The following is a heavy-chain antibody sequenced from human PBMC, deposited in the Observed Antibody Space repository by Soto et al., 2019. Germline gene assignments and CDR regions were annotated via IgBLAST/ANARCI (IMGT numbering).Heavy chain of an antibody. CDR2: IWFDGSNK. CDR1: GFTFSTYG. J-gene: IGHJ4*02. CDR3: ARGGSGSSCYDY. Sequence: QVQLEESGGGVVQPGRSLRLSCSASGFTFSTYGMHWVRQAPGKGLEWVAVIWFDGSNKYYADSVKGRFTISRDNSKNALFLQMNNLRADDTAVYYCARGGSGSSCYDYWGQGSLVTVSS. D-gene: IGHD2-15*01. V-gene: IGHV3-33*01.